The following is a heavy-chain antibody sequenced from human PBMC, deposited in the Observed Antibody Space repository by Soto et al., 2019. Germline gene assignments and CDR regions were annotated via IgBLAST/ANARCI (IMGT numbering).Heavy chain of an antibody. Sequence: ASVKVSCKASGYTFTGYYMHWVRQAPGQGLEWMGWINPNSGGTNYAQKFQGWVTMTRDTSISTAYMELSRLRSDDTAVYYCARGYCSSTSCYGPRTNCFDSWGQGILVTLSS. D-gene: IGHD2-2*01. CDR1: GYTFTGYY. V-gene: IGHV1-2*04. J-gene: IGHJ5*01. CDR3: ARGYCSSTSCYGPRTNCFDS. CDR2: INPNSGGT.